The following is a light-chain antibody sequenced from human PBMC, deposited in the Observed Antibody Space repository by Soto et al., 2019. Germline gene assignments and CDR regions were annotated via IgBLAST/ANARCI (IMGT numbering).Light chain of an antibody. CDR2: DAS. V-gene: IGKV1-5*01. CDR3: QQYNSYRT. Sequence: IHMTQSPSTLSASVGYRVTITCRASQSISSWLAWYQQKPGKAPKLLIYDASSLESGVPSRFSGSGSGTEFTLTISSLKPDDFATYYCQQYNSYRTFGQGTKVDIK. J-gene: IGKJ1*01. CDR1: QSISSW.